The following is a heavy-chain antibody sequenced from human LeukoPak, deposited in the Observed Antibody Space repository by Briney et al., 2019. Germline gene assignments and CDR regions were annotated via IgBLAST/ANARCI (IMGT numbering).Heavy chain of an antibody. CDR2: ISGTGDST. Sequence: GGSLRLSCAASGFTFSDYAMSWVRQAPGKGLEWVSFISGTGDSTYYADSVKGRFTTSRSNSQNTLYLQMNSLRAEDTAAYYCAKDGGVGVGSFHIWGRGTVVTVSS. D-gene: IGHD2-8*01. J-gene: IGHJ3*02. V-gene: IGHV3-23*01. CDR3: AKDGGVGVGSFHI. CDR1: GFTFSDYA.